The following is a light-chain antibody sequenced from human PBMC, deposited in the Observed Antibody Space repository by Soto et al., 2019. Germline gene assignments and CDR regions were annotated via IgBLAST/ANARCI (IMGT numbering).Light chain of an antibody. Sequence: EVVLTQSPGTLSLSPGERATLSCRASQSVSNNYLAWYQQKPGQAPRLVIYGASNRATGTPDRFSGSGSGTDFTLTISRLEPEDFAVYYCQQYGSSGTFGQGTKVDI. CDR1: QSVSNNY. CDR3: QQYGSSGT. V-gene: IGKV3-20*01. J-gene: IGKJ1*01. CDR2: GAS.